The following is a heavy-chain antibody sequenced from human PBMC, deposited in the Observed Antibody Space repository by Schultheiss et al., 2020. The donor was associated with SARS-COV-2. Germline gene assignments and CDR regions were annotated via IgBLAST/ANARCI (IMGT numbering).Heavy chain of an antibody. J-gene: IGHJ4*02. Sequence: GGSLRLSCAASGFTFSSYGMHWVRQAPGKGLEWVAVIWYDGSNKYYADSVKGRFTISRDNSKNSLYLQMNSLRAEDTAVYYCARTSTSGVRTSSSALWGDYWGQGTLVTVSS. CDR1: GFTFSSYG. CDR3: ARTSTSGVRTSSSALWGDY. V-gene: IGHV3-33*01. CDR2: IWYDGSNK. D-gene: IGHD6-6*01.